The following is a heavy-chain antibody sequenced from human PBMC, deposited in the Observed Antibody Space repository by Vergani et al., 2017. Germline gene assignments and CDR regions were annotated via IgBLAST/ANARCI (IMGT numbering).Heavy chain of an antibody. CDR2: IYTSGST. CDR3: ARDAEDWFDP. Sequence: QVQLQESGPGLVKPSQTLSLTCTVSGGSISSGSYYWSWIRQPAGKGLGWIGRIYTSGSTNYNPSLKSRVTISVDTSKNQFSLKLSSVTAADTAVYYCARDAEDWFDPWGQGTLVTVSS. V-gene: IGHV4-61*02. J-gene: IGHJ5*02. CDR1: GGSISSGSYY.